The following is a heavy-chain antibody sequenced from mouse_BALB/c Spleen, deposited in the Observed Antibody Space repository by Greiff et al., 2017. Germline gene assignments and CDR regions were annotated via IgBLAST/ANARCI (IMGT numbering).Heavy chain of an antibody. CDR1: GFSLTSYG. CDR3: ARDIPSLYAMDY. CDR2: IWARGST. V-gene: IGHV2-9*02. D-gene: IGHD5-1-1*01. Sequence: VQLQQSGPGLVAPSQSLSITCTVSGFSLTSYGVHWVRQPPGKGLEWLGVIWARGSTNYNSALMSRLSISKDNSKSQVFLKMNSLQTDDTAMYYCARDIPSLYAMDYWGQGTSVTVSS. J-gene: IGHJ4*01.